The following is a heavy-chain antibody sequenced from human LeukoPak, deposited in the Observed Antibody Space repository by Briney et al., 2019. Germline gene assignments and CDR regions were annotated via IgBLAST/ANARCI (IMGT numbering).Heavy chain of an antibody. CDR2: IYHSGST. CDR1: GGSISSSNW. J-gene: IGHJ6*03. V-gene: IGHV4-4*02. Sequence: SETLSLTCAVSGGSISSSNWWSWVRQPPGKGLEWIGEIYHSGSTNYNPSLKSRVTISVDKSKNQFSLKLRSVTAADTAVYYCARTSEGYCRSTRCWAYYYYMDVWGKGTTVTISS. CDR3: ARTSEGYCRSTRCWAYYYYMDV. D-gene: IGHD2-2*01.